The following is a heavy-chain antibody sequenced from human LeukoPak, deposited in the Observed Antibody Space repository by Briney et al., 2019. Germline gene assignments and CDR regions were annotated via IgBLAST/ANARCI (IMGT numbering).Heavy chain of an antibody. V-gene: IGHV3-48*03. J-gene: IGHJ3*02. CDR1: GFTLSSYE. Sequence: GSLRLSCAASGFTLSSYEMSWIRQAPGKGPEWVSYISSSGSTIYYADSVKGRFTISRDNAKNSLYLQMNSLRAEDTAVYYRASGYSSSWYAAFDIWGQGTMVTVSS. CDR2: ISSSGSTI. D-gene: IGHD6-13*01. CDR3: ASGYSSSWYAAFDI.